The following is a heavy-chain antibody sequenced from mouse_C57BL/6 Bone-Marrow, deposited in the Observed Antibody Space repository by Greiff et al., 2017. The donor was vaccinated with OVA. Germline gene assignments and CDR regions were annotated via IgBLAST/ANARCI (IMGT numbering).Heavy chain of an antibody. CDR1: GYAFSSSW. CDR3: ALITTVVGPFDV. D-gene: IGHD1-1*01. Sequence: QVHVKQSGPELVKPGASVKISCKASGYAFSSSWMNWVKQRPGKGLEWIGRIYPGDGDTNYNGKFKGKATLTADKSSSTAYMQLSSLTSEDSAVYFCALITTVVGPFDVWGTGTTVTVSS. J-gene: IGHJ1*03. V-gene: IGHV1-82*01. CDR2: IYPGDGDT.